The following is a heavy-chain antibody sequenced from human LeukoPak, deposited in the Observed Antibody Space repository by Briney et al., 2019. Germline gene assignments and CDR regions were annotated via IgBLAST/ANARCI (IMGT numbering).Heavy chain of an antibody. Sequence: GRSLRLSCAVSGFRLTDKWMSWVRQAPGEGLEWVSRNKYDRTTTYYADSVKRRFPLSRHNTKNTLYLQMNSLRAEDSGFYYCVRSDWFDAWGQGTLVTVSS. V-gene: IGHV3-74*01. CDR2: NKYDRTTT. CDR1: GFRLTDKW. CDR3: VRSDWFDA. J-gene: IGHJ5*02.